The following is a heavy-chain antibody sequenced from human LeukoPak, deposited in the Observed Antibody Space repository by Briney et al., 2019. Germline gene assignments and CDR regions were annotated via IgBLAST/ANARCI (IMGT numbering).Heavy chain of an antibody. D-gene: IGHD4-17*01. CDR2: IFSGGST. Sequence: VGSLRLSCGASGFSVSSNYMSWVRQAPGKGLEWVSVIFSGGSTYYADSVKGRFTISRDNSKNTLYLQMNSLRAEDTAIYYCARVHPDYGDYGWFDPWGQGTLVIVSS. V-gene: IGHV3-53*01. J-gene: IGHJ5*02. CDR1: GFSVSSNY. CDR3: ARVHPDYGDYGWFDP.